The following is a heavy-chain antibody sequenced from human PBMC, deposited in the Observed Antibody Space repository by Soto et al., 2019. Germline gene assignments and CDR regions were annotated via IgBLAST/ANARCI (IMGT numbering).Heavy chain of an antibody. D-gene: IGHD4-17*01. V-gene: IGHV4-59*08. J-gene: IGHJ4*02. CDR1: GGSISSYY. CDR3: AGTTVTKRNFDY. Sequence: SETLSLTCTVAGGSISSYYLSWIRQPPGKGLEWIGYIYYSGSTNYNPSLKSRVTISVHTSKHQFSLKLSSVTAADTSVYYCAGTTVTKRNFDYWGQGTLVTVS. CDR2: IYYSGST.